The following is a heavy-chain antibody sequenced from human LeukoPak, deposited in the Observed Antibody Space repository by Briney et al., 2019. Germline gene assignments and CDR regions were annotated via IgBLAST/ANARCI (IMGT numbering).Heavy chain of an antibody. D-gene: IGHD6-13*01. J-gene: IGHJ1*01. Sequence: SVKVSCKASGGTFSSYAISWVRQAPGQGLEWMGRIIPILGIANYAQKFQGRVTITADKSTSTAYMELSSLRSEDTAVYYCAGDERYSSSWYIYFQHWGQGTLVTVSS. CDR2: IIPILGIA. CDR1: GGTFSSYA. V-gene: IGHV1-69*04. CDR3: AGDERYSSSWYIYFQH.